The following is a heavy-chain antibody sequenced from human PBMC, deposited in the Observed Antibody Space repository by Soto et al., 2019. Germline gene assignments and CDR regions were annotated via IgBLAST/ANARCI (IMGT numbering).Heavy chain of an antibody. D-gene: IGHD3-10*01. Sequence: QVQLQESGPGLVQPSETLSLTCTVSGGSVNSGDYYWSWIRQTTGKELEWIGYIYYSESTNYNPSLKSRVTISVDTSKNQFSLKLSSVTAADTAVYYCARDRSMVRGVNPYGMDVWGQGTTVTVSS. CDR1: GGSVNSGDYY. CDR3: ARDRSMVRGVNPYGMDV. CDR2: IYYSEST. J-gene: IGHJ6*02. V-gene: IGHV4-61*08.